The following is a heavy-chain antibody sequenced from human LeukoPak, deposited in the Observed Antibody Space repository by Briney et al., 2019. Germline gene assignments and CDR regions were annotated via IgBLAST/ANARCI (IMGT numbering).Heavy chain of an antibody. CDR2: IYWDDDK. CDR1: GFSLSTSGVG. V-gene: IGHV2-5*02. Sequence: SGPTLVKPTQTLTLTCTFSGFSLSTSGVGVGWIRQPPGKALEWLALIYWDDDKRYSPSLKSRLTITKDTSKNQVVLTMTNMDPVDTATYYCAHLPDYGDYTVQGDYWGQGTLVTVSP. D-gene: IGHD4-17*01. J-gene: IGHJ4*02. CDR3: AHLPDYGDYTVQGDY.